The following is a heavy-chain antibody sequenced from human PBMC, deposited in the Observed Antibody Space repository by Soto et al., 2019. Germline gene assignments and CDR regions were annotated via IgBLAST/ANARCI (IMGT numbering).Heavy chain of an antibody. J-gene: IGHJ4*02. D-gene: IGHD3-10*01. CDR1: GGTFSGYA. Sequence: QVQVVQSGPEVKKSGSSMKVSCKASGGTFSGYAINWVRQAPGQGLEWMGGIIPMLETTTYAQNFQGRITIAADDLTTTLYMELSSLTSEDTAVYYCATAGGDGHFDSWGQGTLLTVSS. CDR2: IIPMLETT. CDR3: ATAGGDGHFDS. V-gene: IGHV1-69*12.